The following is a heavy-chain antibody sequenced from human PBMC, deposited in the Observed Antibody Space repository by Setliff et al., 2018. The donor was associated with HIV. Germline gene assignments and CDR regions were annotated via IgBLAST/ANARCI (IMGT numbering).Heavy chain of an antibody. J-gene: IGHJ1*01. Sequence: PSETLSLTCTVSGGSISSGGYSWNWIRQHPGKGLEWIGSIYSSGNTYNNPSLKSRVTISLDTSKNHFSLKVSSLTAADTAVYYCARGPFNLAATGTGYFQQWGQGTLVTVS. CDR1: GGSISSGGYS. V-gene: IGHV4-31*03. D-gene: IGHD6-13*01. CDR3: ARGPFNLAATGTGYFQQ. CDR2: IYSSGNT.